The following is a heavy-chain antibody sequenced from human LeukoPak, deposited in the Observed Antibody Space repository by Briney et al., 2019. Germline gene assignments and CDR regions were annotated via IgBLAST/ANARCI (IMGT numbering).Heavy chain of an antibody. Sequence: PSETPSLTCTVSGGSISSGSYYWGWIRQPPGKGLEWIGSIYYSGSTYYNPSLKSRVTISVDTSKNQFSLKLSSVTAADTAVYYCARFGPRGLAFDYWGQGTLVTVSS. D-gene: IGHD3-10*01. J-gene: IGHJ4*02. CDR2: IYYSGST. CDR1: GGSISSGSYY. V-gene: IGHV4-39*07. CDR3: ARFGPRGLAFDY.